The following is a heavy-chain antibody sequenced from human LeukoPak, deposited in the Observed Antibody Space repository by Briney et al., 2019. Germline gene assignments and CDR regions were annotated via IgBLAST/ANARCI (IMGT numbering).Heavy chain of an antibody. D-gene: IGHD2-15*01. CDR1: GGTSSSYA. J-gene: IGHJ4*02. CDR2: IIPIFGTA. Sequence: SVKVSCKASGGTSSSYAISWVRQAPGQGLEWMGGIIPIFGTANYAQKFQGRVTITADESTSTAYMELSSLRSEDTAVYYCARDVGVVAATYFDYWGQGTLVTVSS. CDR3: ARDVGVVAATYFDY. V-gene: IGHV1-69*13.